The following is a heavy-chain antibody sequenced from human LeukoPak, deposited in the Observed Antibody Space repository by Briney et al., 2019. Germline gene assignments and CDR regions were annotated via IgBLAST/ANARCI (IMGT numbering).Heavy chain of an antibody. D-gene: IGHD5-24*01. CDR3: ARDGYTAYYYYGMDV. V-gene: IGHV4-4*07. Sequence: SETLSLTCTVSGGSISSYYWSWIRQPAGKGLEWIGRIYTSGSTNYNPSLKSRVTMSVDTSKNQFSLKLSSVTAADTAVNYCARDGYTAYYYYGMDVWGQGTTVTVSS. CDR1: GGSISSYY. CDR2: IYTSGST. J-gene: IGHJ6*02.